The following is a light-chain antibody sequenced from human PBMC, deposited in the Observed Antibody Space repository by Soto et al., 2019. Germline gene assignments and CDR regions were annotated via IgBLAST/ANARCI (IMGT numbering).Light chain of an antibody. CDR2: EVV. CDR3: KSYAGSNTGV. Sequence: QSVLTQPPSATWSPGQTITISCTRTKNDSGVYDFVSWYQHHPGKAPRLIIYEVVQRPSGVPDRFSGSKSGNTASLSVSGLQAPDEADYFCKSYAGSNTGVFGSGTKVTVL. J-gene: IGLJ1*01. CDR1: KNDSGVYDF. V-gene: IGLV2-8*01.